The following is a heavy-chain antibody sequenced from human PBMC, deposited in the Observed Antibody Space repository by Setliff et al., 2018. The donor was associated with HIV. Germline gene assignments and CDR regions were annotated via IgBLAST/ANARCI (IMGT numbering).Heavy chain of an antibody. CDR2: INHTGST. Sequence: SETLSLTCAVYGGSFSGYYWSWIRQSPGKGLEWIGEINHTGSTNYIPSLKSRTTISVDTSKNEFSLKLSSVTAADTAVYYCARMGAARPLYYYGMDVWGRGTTVTVSS. J-gene: IGHJ6*02. V-gene: IGHV4-34*09. CDR3: ARMGAARPLYYYGMDV. D-gene: IGHD6-6*01. CDR1: GGSFSGYY.